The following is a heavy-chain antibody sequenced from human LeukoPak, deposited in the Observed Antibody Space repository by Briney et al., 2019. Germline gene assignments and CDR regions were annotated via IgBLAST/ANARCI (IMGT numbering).Heavy chain of an antibody. CDR1: GFTFSSYW. Sequence: PGGSLRLACVASGFTFSSYWMAWVRQAPGKGLEWVANTNQDGSEKNYVDSVKGRLTISRDNAKNSLCLQMNSLRAEDTAVYYCARDRGYSTFDMWGQGTMVTVSS. CDR3: ARDRGYSTFDM. V-gene: IGHV3-7*05. D-gene: IGHD5-18*01. J-gene: IGHJ3*02. CDR2: TNQDGSEK.